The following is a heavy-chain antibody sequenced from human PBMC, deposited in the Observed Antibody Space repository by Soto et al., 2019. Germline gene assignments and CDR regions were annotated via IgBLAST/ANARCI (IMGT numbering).Heavy chain of an antibody. CDR1: GYTFTGYY. Sequence: ASVKVSCKASGYTFTGYYMHWVRQAPGQGLEWMGWINPNSGGTNYAQKFQGWVTMTRDTSISTAYMELSRLRSDDTAVYYCARDHGTVLMVYASGMDAWGQGTTVTSP. D-gene: IGHD2-8*01. CDR3: ARDHGTVLMVYASGMDA. J-gene: IGHJ6*02. CDR2: INPNSGGT. V-gene: IGHV1-2*04.